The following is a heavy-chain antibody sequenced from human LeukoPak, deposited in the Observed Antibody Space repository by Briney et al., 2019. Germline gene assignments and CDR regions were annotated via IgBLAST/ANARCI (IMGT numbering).Heavy chain of an antibody. J-gene: IGHJ4*02. D-gene: IGHD1-14*01. CDR1: GGSMSTYC. CDR2: IYYTGST. CDR3: AGMRITTPTVRTLDY. V-gene: IGHV4-59*01. Sequence: PSETLSLTCTVSGGSMSTYCWTWIRQPPGKGLEWIGFIYYTGSTNYNPSLKSRVTISVDTSKNQFSLKLSSVTAADTAVYYCAGMRITTPTVRTLDYWGQGTLVTVSS.